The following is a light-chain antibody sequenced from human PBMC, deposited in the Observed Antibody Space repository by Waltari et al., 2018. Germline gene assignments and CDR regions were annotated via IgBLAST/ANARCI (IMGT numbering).Light chain of an antibody. J-gene: IGLJ3*02. CDR1: TSDAGGHNH. Sequence: QSPLTQPASVSGSPGPSITISCPGTTSDAGGHNHVSWDQQHPGQVPKRLISDVDKGPSGGSHRFSASKSGNTASLTISGLQAEDEADYYCNSFTSTTTWVFGGGTRVTGL. V-gene: IGLV2-14*03. CDR2: DVD. CDR3: NSFTSTTTWV.